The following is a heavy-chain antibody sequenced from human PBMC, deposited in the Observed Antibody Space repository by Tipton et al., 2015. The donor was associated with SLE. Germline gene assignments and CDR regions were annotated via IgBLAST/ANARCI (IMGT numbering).Heavy chain of an antibody. CDR1: GGSISETIYY. D-gene: IGHD4/OR15-4a*01. CDR2: IYYDGMT. Sequence: TLSLTCTVSGGSISETIYYWGWIRQPPGKGLEWIGSIYYDGMTYPNPSLKSRVTMSVGTSKNQFSLNSRSVTAADMAVYYCARQSVHGASYFYYMDVWGKGTTVTVSS. V-gene: IGHV4-39*07. CDR3: ARQSVHGASYFYYMDV. J-gene: IGHJ6*03.